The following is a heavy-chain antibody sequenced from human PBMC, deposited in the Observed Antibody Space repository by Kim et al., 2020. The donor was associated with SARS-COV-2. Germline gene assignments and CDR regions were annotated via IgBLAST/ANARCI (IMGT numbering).Heavy chain of an antibody. Sequence: ASVKVSCKASGYTFTSYGISWVRQAPGQGLEWMGWISAYNGNTNYAQKLQGRVTMTTDTSTSTAYMELRSLRSDDTAVYYCARGLMASKNQLLVNFDIWGQGTMVTVSS. V-gene: IGHV1-18*04. CDR1: GYTFTSYG. J-gene: IGHJ3*02. CDR3: ARGLMASKNQLLVNFDI. D-gene: IGHD2-2*01. CDR2: ISAYNGNT.